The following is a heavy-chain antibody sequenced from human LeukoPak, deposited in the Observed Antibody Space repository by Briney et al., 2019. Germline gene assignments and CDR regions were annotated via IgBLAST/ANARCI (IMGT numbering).Heavy chain of an antibody. D-gene: IGHD4-17*01. V-gene: IGHV3-48*03. Sequence: QPGGSLRLSCAASGFTFSSYEMNWVRQAPGKGLEWVSYISSSGSTIYYADSVKGRFTIPRDNAKNSLYLQMNSLRAEDTAVYYCARDLRAGGTWSYGVYFDLWGRGTLVTVSS. CDR3: ARDLRAGGTWSYGVYFDL. CDR2: ISSSGSTI. J-gene: IGHJ2*01. CDR1: GFTFSSYE.